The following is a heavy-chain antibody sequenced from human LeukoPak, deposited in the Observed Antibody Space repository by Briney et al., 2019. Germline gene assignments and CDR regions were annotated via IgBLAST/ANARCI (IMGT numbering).Heavy chain of an antibody. CDR2: IGTAGDT. CDR1: GFTFSSYD. V-gene: IGHV3-13*01. D-gene: IGHD2-8*01. J-gene: IGHJ4*02. CDR3: ARAYRVRFQPLLYFDY. Sequence: GGSLRLSCAASGFTFSSYDMHWVRQATGKGLERVSAIGTAGDTYYPGSVKGRFTISRENAKNSLYLQMNSLRAGDTAVYYCARAYRVRFQPLLYFDYWGQGTLVTVSS.